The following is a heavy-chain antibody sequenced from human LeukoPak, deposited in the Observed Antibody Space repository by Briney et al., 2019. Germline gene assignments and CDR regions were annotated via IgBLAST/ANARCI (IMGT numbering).Heavy chain of an antibody. D-gene: IGHD3-22*01. J-gene: IGHJ4*02. CDR1: GFTLSSHS. V-gene: IGHV3-21*01. Sequence: PGGSLRLPCAAYGFTLSSHSMNWVRQAPGKGLEWVSSISSSSSYIHSADSVKGRFTISRDNAKNSLYLQMNSLRAEDTAVYYCARDLYDSGAYSSPIDYWGQGTLVTVSS. CDR3: ARDLYDSGAYSSPIDY. CDR2: ISSSSSYI.